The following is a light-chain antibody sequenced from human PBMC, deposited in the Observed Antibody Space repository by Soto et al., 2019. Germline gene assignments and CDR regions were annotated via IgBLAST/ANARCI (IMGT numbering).Light chain of an antibody. CDR3: QQYGSSGT. CDR2: GAS. V-gene: IGKV3-20*01. J-gene: IGKJ1*01. CDR1: QSVSSSY. Sequence: EIVLTKSPATLSLSPWERATLSCRASQSVSSSYLAWYQQKPGQAPRLLIYGASNRATGIPDRFSGSGSGTDFTLTISRLEPEDFAVYYCQQYGSSGTFGQGTKVDIK.